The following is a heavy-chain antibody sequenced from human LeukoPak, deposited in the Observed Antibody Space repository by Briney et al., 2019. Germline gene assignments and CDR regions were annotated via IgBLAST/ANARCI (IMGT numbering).Heavy chain of an antibody. CDR3: ARDRYYGSGSYYNFDY. J-gene: IGHJ4*02. CDR2: INPGGGST. D-gene: IGHD3-10*01. V-gene: IGHV1-46*01. Sequence: ASVKVSCKASGYTFTSYYMHWVRQAPGQGLEWMGIINPGGGSTSYAQKFQGRVTMTRDMSTSTVYMELSSLRSEDTAVYYCARDRYYGSGSYYNFDYWGQGTLVTVSS. CDR1: GYTFTSYY.